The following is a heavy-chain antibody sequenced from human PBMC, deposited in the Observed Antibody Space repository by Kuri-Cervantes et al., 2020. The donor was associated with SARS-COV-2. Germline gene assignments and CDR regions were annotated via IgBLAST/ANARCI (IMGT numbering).Heavy chain of an antibody. D-gene: IGHD4-11*01. CDR1: GGSISSGDYY. J-gene: IGHJ4*02. CDR3: VRGWTTVTTPYFDY. Sequence: SETLSLTCTVSGGSISSGDYYWSWIRQPPGKGLEWIGYIYYSGSTYYNPSLKSRVTISVDTSKNQFSLKLSSVTAADTAVYYCVRGWTTVTTPYFDYWGQGTLVTVSS. V-gene: IGHV4-30-4*08. CDR2: IYYSGST.